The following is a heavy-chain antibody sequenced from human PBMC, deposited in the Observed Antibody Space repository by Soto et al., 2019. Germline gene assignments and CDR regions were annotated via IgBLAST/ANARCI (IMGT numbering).Heavy chain of an antibody. D-gene: IGHD3-22*01. V-gene: IGHV1-2*04. Sequence: QVQLVQSGAEVKKPGASVKVSCKASGYTFTGYYMHWVRQAPGQGLEWMGWINPNSGGTNYAQKFQGWVTMTRDTSISTAYMELSRLRSDDTAVYYCARGSYYASSGYYYFPYWGQGTLVTVSS. CDR3: ARGSYYASSGYYYFPY. J-gene: IGHJ4*02. CDR1: GYTFTGYY. CDR2: INPNSGGT.